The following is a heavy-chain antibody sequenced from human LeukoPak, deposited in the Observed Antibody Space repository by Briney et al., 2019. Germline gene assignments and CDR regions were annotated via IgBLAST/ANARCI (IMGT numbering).Heavy chain of an antibody. CDR3: ARDRNLPPTYYFDY. D-gene: IGHD4-4*01. J-gene: IGHJ4*02. V-gene: IGHV3-48*01. CDR2: ISSSSSTI. Sequence: GGSLRLSCAASGFTFSSSSMNWVRQAPGKGLEWVSYISSSSSTIYYADSVKGRFTISRDNAKNSLYLQMNSLRAEDTAVYYCARDRNLPPTYYFDYWGQGTLVTVSS. CDR1: GFTFSSSS.